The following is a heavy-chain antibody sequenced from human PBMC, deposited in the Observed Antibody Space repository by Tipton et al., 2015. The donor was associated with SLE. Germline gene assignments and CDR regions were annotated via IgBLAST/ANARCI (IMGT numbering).Heavy chain of an antibody. CDR3: AREDQSVGATPYFDY. Sequence: TLSLTCTVSGGSISSGSYYWSWIRQPAGKGLEWIGHIYTSGRTNYNPSLKSRVTISVDTSKNQFSLKLSSVTAADTAVYYCAREDQSVGATPYFDYWGQGTLVTVSS. CDR1: GGSISSGSYY. J-gene: IGHJ4*02. D-gene: IGHD1-26*01. CDR2: IYTSGRT. V-gene: IGHV4-61*09.